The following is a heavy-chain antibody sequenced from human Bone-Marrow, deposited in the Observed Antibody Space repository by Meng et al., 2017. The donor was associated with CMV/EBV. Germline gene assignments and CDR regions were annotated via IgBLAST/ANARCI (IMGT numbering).Heavy chain of an antibody. D-gene: IGHD4-23*01. V-gene: IGHV4-31*02. J-gene: IGHJ4*02. Sequence: SGGSTSSGDCYCTWIRQHPRKRVEWIGYIYYTGNTYYTPSLRSRVTMSVDTSKNQFSLRVTSVTAADTAVYYCARRSMVVSRGGIDYWGQGTLVTVSS. CDR3: ARRSMVVSRGGIDY. CDR2: IYYTGNT. CDR1: GGSTSSGDCY.